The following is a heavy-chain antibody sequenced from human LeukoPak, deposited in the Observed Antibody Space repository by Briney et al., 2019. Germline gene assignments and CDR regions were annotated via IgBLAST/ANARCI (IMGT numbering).Heavy chain of an antibody. CDR1: GFTFSDYY. D-gene: IGHD3-22*01. Sequence: GGSLRLSCAASGFTFSDYYMSWIRQAPGKGLEWVSYISSSGSTIYYADSVKGRFTISRDNAKNSLYLQMNSLRAEDTAVYYCARVLDRRDYYDSSGYYYDWGQGTLVTVSS. CDR2: ISSSGSTI. CDR3: ARVLDRRDYYDSSGYYYD. J-gene: IGHJ4*02. V-gene: IGHV3-11*01.